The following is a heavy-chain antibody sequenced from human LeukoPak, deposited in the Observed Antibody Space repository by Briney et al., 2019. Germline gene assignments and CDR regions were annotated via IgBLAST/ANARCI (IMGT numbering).Heavy chain of an antibody. Sequence: PSETLSLTCTISGGSISSYYWSWIRQPPGKGLEWIGYIYYTGSTNHNPSLKSRVTISVDTSKNQFSLKLSSVTAADTAVYYCARMITFGGVIVKARYYFDYWGQGTLVTVSS. D-gene: IGHD3-16*02. V-gene: IGHV4-59*01. CDR1: GGSISSYY. CDR3: ARMITFGGVIVKARYYFDY. CDR2: IYYTGST. J-gene: IGHJ4*02.